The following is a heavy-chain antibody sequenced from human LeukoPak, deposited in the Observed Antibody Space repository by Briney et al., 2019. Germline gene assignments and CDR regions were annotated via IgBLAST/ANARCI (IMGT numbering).Heavy chain of an antibody. CDR2: ISAYNGNT. V-gene: IGHV1-18*01. J-gene: IGHJ5*02. Sequence: ASVTVSFKASGYTFTSYGISWVRQAPGQGLEWMGWISAYNGNTNYAQKLQGRVTMTTDTSTSTAYMELRSLRSDDTAVYYCARADLTYDSSQTNWFDPWGQGTLVTVSS. CDR1: GYTFTSYG. CDR3: ARADLTYDSSQTNWFDP. D-gene: IGHD3-22*01.